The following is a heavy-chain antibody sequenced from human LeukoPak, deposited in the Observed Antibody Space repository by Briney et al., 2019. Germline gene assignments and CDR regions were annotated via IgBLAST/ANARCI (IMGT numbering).Heavy chain of an antibody. J-gene: IGHJ4*02. Sequence: PGGSLRLSCAASGFTFSSYEMNWVRQAPGKGLEWVSYISSSGSTIYYADSVKGRFTISGDNAKNSLYLQMSSLRAEDTAVYYCAREAVTTSLFDYWGQGTLVTVSS. V-gene: IGHV3-48*03. D-gene: IGHD4-17*01. CDR2: ISSSGSTI. CDR3: AREAVTTSLFDY. CDR1: GFTFSSYE.